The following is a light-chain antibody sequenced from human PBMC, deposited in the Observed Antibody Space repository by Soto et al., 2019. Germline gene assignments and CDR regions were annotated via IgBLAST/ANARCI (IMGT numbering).Light chain of an antibody. J-gene: IGKJ3*01. CDR1: QSVLYNSNNKNY. CDR3: QQKYNTPLIT. Sequence: DIVMTQSPDSLAVSLGERATINCKSSQSVLYNSNNKNYLAWYQQKPGQPPKLLIYLASTRESGVPDRFSGSGSGKEFTPPLSSLQAADVAGFYCQQKYNTPLITFGPGTKVEIK. CDR2: LAS. V-gene: IGKV4-1*01.